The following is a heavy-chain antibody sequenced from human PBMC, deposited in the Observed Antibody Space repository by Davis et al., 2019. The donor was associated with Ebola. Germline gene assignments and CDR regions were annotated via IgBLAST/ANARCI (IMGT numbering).Heavy chain of an antibody. Sequence: PGGSLRLSCAASGFTFSSYAMHWVRQAPGKGLEWVAVISYDGSNKYYADSVKGRFTISRDNSKNTLYLQMNSLRAEDTAVYYCARDLQLVGWFDPWGQGTLVTVSS. J-gene: IGHJ5*02. CDR2: ISYDGSNK. V-gene: IGHV3-30-3*01. CDR3: ARDLQLVGWFDP. CDR1: GFTFSSYA. D-gene: IGHD6-6*01.